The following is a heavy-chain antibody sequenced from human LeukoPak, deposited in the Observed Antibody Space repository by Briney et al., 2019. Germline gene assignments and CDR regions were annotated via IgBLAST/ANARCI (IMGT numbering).Heavy chain of an antibody. J-gene: IGHJ4*02. D-gene: IGHD2-21*01. CDR1: GGSFSGYY. CDR2: INHSGRT. CDR3: ARGSDCGYFYSEI. Sequence: SETLSLTCAVYGGSFSGYYWSWIRPPPGKGLEWIGEINHSGRTNYNPSLKSRVTISVDTSKNQFSLELSSVTAADTAVYYCARGSDCGYFYSEIWGKGTLVTVSS. V-gene: IGHV4-34*01.